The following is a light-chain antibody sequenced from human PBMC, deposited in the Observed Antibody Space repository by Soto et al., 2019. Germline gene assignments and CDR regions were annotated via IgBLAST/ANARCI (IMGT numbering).Light chain of an antibody. CDR3: QSYDSSRSVV. CDR1: SSNIGAGYD. Sequence: QSVLTLPPSVSGAPGQRVTISCTGSSSNIGAGYDVHWYQQLPGTAPKLLIYGNSNRPSGVPDRFSGSKSGTSASLAITGLQAEDEADYYCQSYDSSRSVVFGGGTKLTVL. J-gene: IGLJ2*01. CDR2: GNS. V-gene: IGLV1-40*01.